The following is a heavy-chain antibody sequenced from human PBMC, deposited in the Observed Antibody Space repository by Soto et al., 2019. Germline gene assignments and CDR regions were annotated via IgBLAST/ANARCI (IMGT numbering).Heavy chain of an antibody. D-gene: IGHD1-7*01. CDR3: ARGTGTTGGMDV. CDR1: GGTVSSYA. CDR2: IIPIFGTA. V-gene: IGHV1-69*01. J-gene: IGHJ6*02. Sequence: QVQLVPSGAEVKKPGSSVKVSCKASGGTVSSYAISWVRQAPGQGLELMGGIIPIFGTANYAQKFQGRVTITADESTSTAYMEPSSLRSEDTAVYYCARGTGTTGGMDVWGQGTTVTVSS.